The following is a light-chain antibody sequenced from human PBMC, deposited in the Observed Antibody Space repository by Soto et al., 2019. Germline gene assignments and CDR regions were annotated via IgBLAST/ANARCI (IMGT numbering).Light chain of an antibody. CDR2: DVT. CDR3: ISYASINTYV. J-gene: IGLJ1*01. V-gene: IGLV2-14*01. CDR1: SSDVGGYDY. Sequence: QSVLTQPASVSGSPGQSITISCTGTSSDVGGYDYVSWYQQHPGKAPKLMICDVTNRPSGVSNHFSGSKSGNTASLTISGLQAEDEADYYCISYASINTYVFGTG.